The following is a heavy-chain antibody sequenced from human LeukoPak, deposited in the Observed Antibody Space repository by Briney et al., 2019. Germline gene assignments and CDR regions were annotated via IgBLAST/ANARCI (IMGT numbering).Heavy chain of an antibody. CDR1: GFTFSTYW. Sequence: PGGSLRLSCAASGFTFSTYWMHWVRQAPGKGLAWVSRINSDGSSTSYADSVKGRFTISRDNGKNTLYLQMNSLRAEDTAVYYCARGQLRSDYWGQGTLVTVSS. CDR3: ARGQLRSDY. V-gene: IGHV3-74*01. CDR2: INSDGSST. J-gene: IGHJ4*02. D-gene: IGHD7-27*01.